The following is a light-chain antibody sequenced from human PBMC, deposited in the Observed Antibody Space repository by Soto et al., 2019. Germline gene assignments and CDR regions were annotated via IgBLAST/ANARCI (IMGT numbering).Light chain of an antibody. Sequence: QSVLTQPPSASRTPGQRVTIPCSGSSSDIGSNSVNWYQQLPGAAPRLLIYGNDHRPSGVPDRFSASKSGTSASLAISGLRSEDEAFYYCATWSDSLKAWVFGGGTKLTVL. V-gene: IGLV1-44*01. CDR3: ATWSDSLKAWV. CDR2: GND. CDR1: SSDIGSNS. J-gene: IGLJ3*02.